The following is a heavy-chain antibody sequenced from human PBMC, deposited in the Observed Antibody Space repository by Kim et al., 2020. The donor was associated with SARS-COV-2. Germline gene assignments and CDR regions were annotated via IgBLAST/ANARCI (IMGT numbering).Heavy chain of an antibody. J-gene: IGHJ3*02. D-gene: IGHD1-26*01. V-gene: IGHV3-33*01. CDR3: ARVQVGASRLFAFDI. CDR2: IWYDGSNK. Sequence: GGSLRLSCAASGFTFSSYGMHWVRQAPGKGLEWVAVIWYDGSNKYYADSVKGRFTISRDNAKNTLYLQMNSLRAEDTAVYYCARVQVGASRLFAFDIWGQGTMVTVSS. CDR1: GFTFSSYG.